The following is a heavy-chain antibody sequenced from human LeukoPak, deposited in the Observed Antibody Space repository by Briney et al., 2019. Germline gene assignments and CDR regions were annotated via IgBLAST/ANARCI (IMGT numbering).Heavy chain of an antibody. CDR2: ISSTSNYI. V-gene: IGHV3-21*01. Sequence: PGGSQRLSCAASAFTFSSYSMNWVRQAPGKGLEWVSSISSTSNYIYYADSLKGRFTISRDNAKNSLYLQMNSLRAEDTAVYYCARELTYYYILTGRSPGYYYYFMDVWGKGTTVTLSS. CDR1: AFTFSSYS. CDR3: ARELTYYYILTGRSPGYYYYFMDV. J-gene: IGHJ6*03. D-gene: IGHD3-9*01.